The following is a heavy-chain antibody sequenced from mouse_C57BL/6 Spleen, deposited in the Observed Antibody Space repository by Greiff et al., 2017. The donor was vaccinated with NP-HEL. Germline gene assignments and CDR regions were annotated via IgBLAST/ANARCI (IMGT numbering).Heavy chain of an antibody. CDR3: ARRGTTSWFVQ. CDR2: IDPSDSET. Sequence: QVQLQQSGAELVRPGSSVKLSCKASGYTFTSYWMHWVKQRPIQGLEWIGNIDPSDSETHYNQKFKDKATLTVDKSSSTAYMQLSSLTSGDAAGYYCARRGTTSWFVQWGKGTLVSVSA. J-gene: IGHJ3*02. D-gene: IGHD1-1*01. V-gene: IGHV1-52*01. CDR1: GYTFTSYW.